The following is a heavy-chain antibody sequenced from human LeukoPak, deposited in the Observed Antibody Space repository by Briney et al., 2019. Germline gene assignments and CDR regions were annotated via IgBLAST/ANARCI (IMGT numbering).Heavy chain of an antibody. CDR3: ARLANPSGYWD. V-gene: IGHV3-53*01. CDR1: GFTVITNY. D-gene: IGHD3-22*01. CDR2: VHSGGST. Sequence: PGGSLRLSCAASGFTVITNYMNWVRQAPGKGLEWVSVVHSGGSTFYADSVKGRLTISRDNSKNTLYLQMNSLRAEDTAVYYCARLANPSGYWDWGQGTLVTVSS. J-gene: IGHJ4*02.